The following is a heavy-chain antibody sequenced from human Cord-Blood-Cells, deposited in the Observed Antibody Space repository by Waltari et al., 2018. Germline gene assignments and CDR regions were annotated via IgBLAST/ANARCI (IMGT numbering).Heavy chain of an antibody. Sequence: QLQLQESGPGLVKPSETLSLPCTVSGGSISSSSYYWGWLRQPPGKGLEWIGSIYYSGSTYYNPSLKSRVTISVDTSKNQFSLKLSSVTAADTAVYYCARPAVPAAMLDAFDIWGQGTMVTVSS. CDR2: IYYSGST. CDR3: ARPAVPAAMLDAFDI. CDR1: GGSISSSSYY. D-gene: IGHD2-2*01. J-gene: IGHJ3*02. V-gene: IGHV4-39*07.